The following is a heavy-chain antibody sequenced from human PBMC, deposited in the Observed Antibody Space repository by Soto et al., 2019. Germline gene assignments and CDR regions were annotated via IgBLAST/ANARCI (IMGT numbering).Heavy chain of an antibody. CDR3: ARSPSRYSSSSHWFDP. CDR2: IYYSGST. J-gene: IGHJ5*02. V-gene: IGHV4-59*01. D-gene: IGHD6-6*01. Sequence: PSETLSLTCTVSGGSISSYYWSWIRQPPGKGLEWIGYIYYSGSTNYNPSLKSRVTISVDTSKNQFSLKLSSVTAADTAVYYCARSPSRYSSSSHWFDPWGQGTLVTVSS. CDR1: GGSISSYY.